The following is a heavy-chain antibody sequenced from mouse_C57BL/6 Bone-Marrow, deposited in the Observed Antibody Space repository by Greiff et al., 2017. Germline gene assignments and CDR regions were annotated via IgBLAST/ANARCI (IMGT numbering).Heavy chain of an antibody. J-gene: IGHJ1*03. CDR3: ATHITAVEANWCFDV. CDR1: GYTFTSYC. D-gene: IGHD1-1*01. Sequence: VQLQQPGAELVMPGASVKLSCKASGYTFTSYCMHWVKQRPGQGLEWIGEIDPYDSYTNYNQKFKGKSTLTVDKSSSTAYMQLSSLTSEDSAVYYCATHITAVEANWCFDVWGTGTTVTVSS. CDR2: IDPYDSYT. V-gene: IGHV1-69*01.